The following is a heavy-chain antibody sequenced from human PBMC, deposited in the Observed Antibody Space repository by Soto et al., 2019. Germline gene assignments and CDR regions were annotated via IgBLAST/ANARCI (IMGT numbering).Heavy chain of an antibody. CDR3: ARRVYAIFLSYFDY. CDR2: ISSSGSTI. J-gene: IGHJ4*02. CDR1: GFTFSDYY. Sequence: GGSLRLSCAASGFTFSDYYMSWIRQAPGRGLEWVSYISSSGSTIYYADSVKGRFTISRDNAKNSLYLQMNSLRAEDTAVYYCARRVYAIFLSYFDYWGQGTLVTVSS. V-gene: IGHV3-11*01. D-gene: IGHD3-9*01.